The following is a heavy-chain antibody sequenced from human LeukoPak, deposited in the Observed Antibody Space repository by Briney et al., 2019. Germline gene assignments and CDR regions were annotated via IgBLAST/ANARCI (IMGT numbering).Heavy chain of an antibody. CDR2: IYHGGST. CDR1: GYSISSGYF. Sequence: SETLSLTCTVSGYSISSGYFWGWIRQPPGKGLEWIGSIYHGGSTFYNPSLKSRVTISVDTSKNQFSLKLSSVTAADTAVYYCATLRYFDPYYFDYWGQGTLVTVSS. V-gene: IGHV4-38-2*02. D-gene: IGHD3-9*01. J-gene: IGHJ4*02. CDR3: ATLRYFDPYYFDY.